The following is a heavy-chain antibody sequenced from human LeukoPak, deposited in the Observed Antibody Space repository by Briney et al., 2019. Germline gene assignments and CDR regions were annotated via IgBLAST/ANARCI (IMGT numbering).Heavy chain of an antibody. J-gene: IGHJ6*02. CDR1: GYTFTSYA. V-gene: IGHV1-18*01. CDR3: ARGPVAGTVGMDV. Sequence: ASVKVSCKASGYTFTSYAMHWVRQAPGQGLEWMGWISAYNGNTNYAQKLQGRVTMTTDTSTSTAYMELRSLRSDDTAVYYCARGPVAGTVGMDVWGQGTTVTVSS. CDR2: ISAYNGNT. D-gene: IGHD6-19*01.